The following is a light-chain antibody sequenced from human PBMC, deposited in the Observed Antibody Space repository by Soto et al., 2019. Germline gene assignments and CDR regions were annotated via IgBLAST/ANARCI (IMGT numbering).Light chain of an antibody. Sequence: QSALTQPASVSGSPGQSIAISCTGTSSDVGGYSYVSWYQQQPGKALKPVISDVSNRPSGVSDRFSGSKSGNTASLTISGLQTEDEADYYCASYTTSSTYVFGTGTKVTVL. CDR1: SSDVGGYSY. CDR2: DVS. J-gene: IGLJ1*01. V-gene: IGLV2-14*01. CDR3: ASYTTSSTYV.